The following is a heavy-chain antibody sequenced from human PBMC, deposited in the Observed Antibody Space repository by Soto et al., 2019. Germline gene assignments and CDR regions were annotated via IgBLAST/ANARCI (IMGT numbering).Heavy chain of an antibody. CDR2: IYYSGST. Sequence: PSETLSLTCTVSGGSISSGGYYWSWIRQHPGKGLEWIGYIYYSGSTYYNPSLKSRVTISVDTSKNQFSLKLSSVTAADTAVYYCARDRKTGYYYGMDVWGQGTTVT. J-gene: IGHJ6*02. D-gene: IGHD3-10*01. CDR3: ARDRKTGYYYGMDV. CDR1: GGSISSGGYY. V-gene: IGHV4-31*03.